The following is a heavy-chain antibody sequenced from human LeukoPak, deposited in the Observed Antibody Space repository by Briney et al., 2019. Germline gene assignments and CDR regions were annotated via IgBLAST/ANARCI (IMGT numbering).Heavy chain of an antibody. CDR2: INHSGST. D-gene: IGHD6-19*01. CDR1: GGSISSSSYY. Sequence: SETLSLTCTVSGGSISSSSYYWSWIRQPPGKGLEWIGEINHSGSTNYNPSLKSRVTISVDTSKNQFSLKLSSVTAADTAVYYCARGHLGHSSGWYRTQPHKGSDYWGQGTLVTVSS. CDR3: ARGHLGHSSGWYRTQPHKGSDY. J-gene: IGHJ4*02. V-gene: IGHV4-39*07.